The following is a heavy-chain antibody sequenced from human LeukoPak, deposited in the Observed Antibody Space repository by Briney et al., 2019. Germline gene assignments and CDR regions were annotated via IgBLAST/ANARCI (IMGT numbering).Heavy chain of an antibody. J-gene: IGHJ4*02. Sequence: PGGSVRHSCVATGFNLSSYAMHWARQAPGKGLEWVSLIRYGGSDKYYSDSVKGRFTTSRDISKNTLNLQMNSLSAEDTAVYDSAMDASSGSSLGDWGQGTLVTVSS. V-gene: IGHV3-30*02. D-gene: IGHD6-6*01. CDR3: AMDASSGSSLGD. CDR1: GFNLSSYA. CDR2: IRYGGSDK.